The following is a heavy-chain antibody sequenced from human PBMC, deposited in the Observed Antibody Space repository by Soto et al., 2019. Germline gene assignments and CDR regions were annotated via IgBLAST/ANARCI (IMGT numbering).Heavy chain of an antibody. CDR2: IIPIFGTA. Sequence: GASVKVSCKASGGTFSSYAISWLRQAPGQGLEWMGGIIPIFGTANYAQKFQGRVTITAEESTSTVYMELSSLRSEDTAVYYCARDLPPSIASAGTKIRDYYYGIDVWGQGTTVTVS. CDR1: GGTFSSYA. J-gene: IGHJ6*02. D-gene: IGHD6-13*01. V-gene: IGHV1-69*13. CDR3: ARDLPPSIASAGTKIRDYYYGIDV.